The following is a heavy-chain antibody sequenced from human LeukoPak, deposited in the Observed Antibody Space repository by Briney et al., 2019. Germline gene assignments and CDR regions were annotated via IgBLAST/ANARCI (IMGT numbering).Heavy chain of an antibody. V-gene: IGHV1-69*05. J-gene: IGHJ6*03. CDR1: VGTLSSYA. CDR2: IIPIFGTA. CDR3: ARDGYYGSGSDNNYYYYYYMDV. D-gene: IGHD3-10*01. Sequence: SSVTVSFKASVGTLSSYAFSWVRQPPGQGLEWMGGIIPIFGTANYAQKLQGRVTITTDESTSTAYMELSSLRSEDTAVYYCARDGYYGSGSDNNYYYYYYMDVWGKGTTVTVSS.